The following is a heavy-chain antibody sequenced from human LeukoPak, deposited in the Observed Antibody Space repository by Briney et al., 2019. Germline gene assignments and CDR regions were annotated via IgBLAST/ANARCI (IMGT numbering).Heavy chain of an antibody. J-gene: IGHJ4*02. CDR2: IYTSGST. Sequence: SETLSLTCTVSGGSISSGGYYWSWIRQPAGKGLEWIGRIYTSGSTNYNPSLKSRVTISVDTSKNQFSLKLSSVTAADTAVYYCGSGYYRYYFDYWGQGTLVTVSS. CDR1: GGSISSGGYY. CDR3: GSGYYRYYFDY. V-gene: IGHV4-61*02. D-gene: IGHD3-22*01.